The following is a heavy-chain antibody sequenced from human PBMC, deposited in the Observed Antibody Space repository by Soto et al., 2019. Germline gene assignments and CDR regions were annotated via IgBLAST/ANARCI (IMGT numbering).Heavy chain of an antibody. V-gene: IGHV3-21*01. CDR2: IDATSVYI. CDR3: VRSVVRGAPDS. Sequence: EVQLVESGGGLVKPGGSLRLSCAASGFSLSTYSMHWVRQAPGKGLEWVSSIDATSVYIFYAASVQGRFTVSRANAQNSFYLQMNSLRVEDTAVYYCVRSVVRGAPDSWGQGTLVTVSS. D-gene: IGHD2-21*01. CDR1: GFSLSTYS. J-gene: IGHJ4*02.